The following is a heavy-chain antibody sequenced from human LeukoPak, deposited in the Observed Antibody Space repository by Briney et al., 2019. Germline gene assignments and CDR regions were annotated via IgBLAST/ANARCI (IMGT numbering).Heavy chain of an antibody. V-gene: IGHV3-21*01. Sequence: GGSLRISCAASGFTFSSYSMNWVRQAPGKGLEWVSSISSSSSSYIYYADSVKGRFTISRDNAKNSLYPQMNSLRAEDTAVYYCARDPISRGYGDYPPPHDYWGQGTLVTVSS. CDR3: ARDPISRGYGDYPPPHDY. CDR2: ISSSSSSYI. D-gene: IGHD4-17*01. J-gene: IGHJ4*02. CDR1: GFTFSSYS.